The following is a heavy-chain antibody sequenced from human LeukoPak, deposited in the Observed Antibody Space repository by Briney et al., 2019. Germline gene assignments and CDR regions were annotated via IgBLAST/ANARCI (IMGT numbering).Heavy chain of an antibody. V-gene: IGHV3-43*02. Sequence: PGGSLRLSCAASGFTFDDYAMHWVRQAPGKGLEWVSLISGDGGSTCYADSVKGRFTISRDNSKNSLYPQMNSLRTEDTALYYCARSSIAARRLLDYWGQGTLVTVSS. CDR3: ARSSIAARRLLDY. D-gene: IGHD6-6*01. J-gene: IGHJ4*02. CDR2: ISGDGGST. CDR1: GFTFDDYA.